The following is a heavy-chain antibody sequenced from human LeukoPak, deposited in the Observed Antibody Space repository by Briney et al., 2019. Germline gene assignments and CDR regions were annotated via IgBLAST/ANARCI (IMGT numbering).Heavy chain of an antibody. CDR2: ISAYNGNT. V-gene: IGHV1-18*01. Sequence: ASVKVSCKASGYTFTSYGISWVRQAPGQGLEWMGWISAYNGNTNYAQKLQGRVTMTTDTSTSTAYMELRSLRSDDTAVYYCARDQITYYYDSSGYYDIWGQGTMVTASS. J-gene: IGHJ3*02. CDR1: GYTFTSYG. CDR3: ARDQITYYYDSSGYYDI. D-gene: IGHD3-22*01.